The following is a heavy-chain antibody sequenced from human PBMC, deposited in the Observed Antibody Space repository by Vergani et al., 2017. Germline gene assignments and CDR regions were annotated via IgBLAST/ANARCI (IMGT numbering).Heavy chain of an antibody. D-gene: IGHD1-1*01. Sequence: EVALVQPGPEMRKPGESLKISCKGSEYIFGNYWIGWVRQMPGKGLEWMGIIYPADSDTRYSPSFQGQLTISADKSISTDFLQWDSLKASDTALYYWARHTTYTDSWGQGTLVTVSS. CDR2: IYPADSDT. CDR3: ARHTTYTDS. CDR1: EYIFGNYW. V-gene: IGHV5-51*01. J-gene: IGHJ4*02.